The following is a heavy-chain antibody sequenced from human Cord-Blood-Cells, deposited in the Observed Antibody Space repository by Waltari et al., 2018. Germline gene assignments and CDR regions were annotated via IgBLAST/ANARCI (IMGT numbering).Heavy chain of an antibody. CDR3: ARSNPYSGSYYFDY. CDR1: GYTFTGYY. J-gene: IGHJ4*02. Sequence: QVQLVQSGAEVKKPGASVKVSCKASGYTFTGYYMHWVRQAPGQGLEWMGWINPNSGGTNYAQKVQGRVTMTRDTSISTAYMELSRLRSDDTSVYYCARSNPYSGSYYFDYWGQGTLVTVSS. CDR2: INPNSGGT. V-gene: IGHV1-2*02. D-gene: IGHD1-26*01.